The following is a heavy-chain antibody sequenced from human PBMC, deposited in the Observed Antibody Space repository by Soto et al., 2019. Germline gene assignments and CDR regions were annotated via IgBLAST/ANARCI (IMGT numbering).Heavy chain of an antibody. CDR1: GYRFNNYL. CDR2: IFPGDSDS. V-gene: IGHV5-51*01. CDR3: ATKIGLHGVSRYFDS. Sequence: XESLNLSWKCSGYRFNNYLIAWVLQMPGKGLEWMGIIFPGDSDSVYSPSFQGQVTISVDKSISTAYLQWSGLKASDTAMYYCATKIGLHGVSRYFDSWGQGTLVTVSS. J-gene: IGHJ4*02. D-gene: IGHD4-17*01.